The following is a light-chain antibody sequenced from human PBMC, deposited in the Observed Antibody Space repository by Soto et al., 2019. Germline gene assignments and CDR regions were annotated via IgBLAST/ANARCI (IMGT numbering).Light chain of an antibody. CDR1: SSNIGAGYD. CDR2: DNT. Sequence: QSVLTQPPSVSGAPGQRVTISCTGSSSNIGAGYDVHWYQQLPGTAPKLLIYDNTNRPSGVPDRFSGSKSGTSASLAITGLQAEDEAEYYCQSYDSSLSGVVFGGGTQLTVL. J-gene: IGLJ2*01. CDR3: QSYDSSLSGVV. V-gene: IGLV1-40*01.